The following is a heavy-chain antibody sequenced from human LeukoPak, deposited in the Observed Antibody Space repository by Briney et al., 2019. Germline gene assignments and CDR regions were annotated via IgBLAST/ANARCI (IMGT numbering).Heavy chain of an antibody. CDR2: ISAKGDIA. D-gene: IGHD5-12*01. Sequence: GGSLRLSCAASGFTFTNYAMSWVRQAPGKGLEWVSGISAKGDIAYYGDSVKGRFTMSRDNSKNTLYVQMNSLRVEDTAVYYCVKDQYRWIYGVGVDWGQGTLVTVSS. J-gene: IGHJ4*02. CDR1: GFTFTNYA. V-gene: IGHV3-23*01. CDR3: VKDQYRWIYGVGVD.